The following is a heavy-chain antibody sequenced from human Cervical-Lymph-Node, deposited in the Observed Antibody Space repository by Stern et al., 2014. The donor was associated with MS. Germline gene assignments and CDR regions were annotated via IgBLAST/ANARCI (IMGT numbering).Heavy chain of an antibody. J-gene: IGHJ5*02. D-gene: IGHD6-6*01. CDR3: ARDWSSSSYGFDP. CDR2: ISYDGSKK. Sequence: QVQLVQSGGGVVQPGRSLRLSCEAPGFTFSSYAMHWVRQAPGKGLEWVAVISYDGSKKYYADSVKGRFTISRDNSKNTLYLQMNSLRADDTAVYYCARDWSSSSYGFDPWGQGTLVTVST. CDR1: GFTFSSYA. V-gene: IGHV3-30*01.